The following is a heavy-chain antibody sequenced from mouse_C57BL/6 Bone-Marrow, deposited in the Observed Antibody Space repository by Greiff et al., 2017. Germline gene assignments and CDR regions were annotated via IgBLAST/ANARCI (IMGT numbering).Heavy chain of an antibody. J-gene: IGHJ4*01. V-gene: IGHV2-9-1*01. Sequence: VQLQESGPGLVAPSQSLSITCTVSGFSITSYAISWVRQPPGKGLEWLGVLCPGGGTTSNSALKSRMSISKDNSKSQVCVKMNSLQTDDTARYYCARRYYTMDYWGQGTSVTVSS. CDR1: GFSITSYA. CDR3: ARRYYTMDY. CDR2: LCPGGGT.